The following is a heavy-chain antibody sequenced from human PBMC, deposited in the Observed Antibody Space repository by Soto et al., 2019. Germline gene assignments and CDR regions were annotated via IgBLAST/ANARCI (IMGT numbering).Heavy chain of an antibody. CDR1: GFTFSNYW. CDR3: VRARIDY. CDR2: INGDGTET. V-gene: IGHV3-7*03. J-gene: IGHJ4*02. Sequence: EVQLVVSGGGLVQPGGSLRLSCAASGFTFSNYWMTWVRQSPAKGLEWVATINGDGTETYYGDSVQGRFTISRDNAKNSLFLPLNTLRDDDTAVYYCVRARIDYWGQGTLVTVSS.